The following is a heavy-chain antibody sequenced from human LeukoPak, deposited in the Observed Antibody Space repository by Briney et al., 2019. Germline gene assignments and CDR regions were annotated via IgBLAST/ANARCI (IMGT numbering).Heavy chain of an antibody. V-gene: IGHV3-64D*06. CDR1: GFTFSSSA. CDR2: ISNNGGST. J-gene: IGHJ4*02. D-gene: IGHD3-10*01. Sequence: GGSLRLSCSASGFTFSSSAMHWVRQAPGKGLEYASSISNNGGSTYYADSVKGRFTISRDNSKNTVFLQMSSLRAEDTAVYYCVARFGALFWGQGTLVTVSS. CDR3: VARFGALF.